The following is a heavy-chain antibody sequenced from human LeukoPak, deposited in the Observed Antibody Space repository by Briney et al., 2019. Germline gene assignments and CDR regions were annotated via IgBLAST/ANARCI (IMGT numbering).Heavy chain of an antibody. V-gene: IGHV3-30*04. CDR3: AKLIYGWGSYANSPTRRDY. CDR1: GFTFSSYA. Sequence: GGSLRLSCAASGFTFSSYAMHWVRQAPGKGLEWVAVISYDGSNKYYADSVKGRFTISRDNSKNTLYLQMNSLRAEDTAVYYCAKLIYGWGSYANSPTRRDYWGQGTLVTVSS. D-gene: IGHD3-16*01. J-gene: IGHJ4*02. CDR2: ISYDGSNK.